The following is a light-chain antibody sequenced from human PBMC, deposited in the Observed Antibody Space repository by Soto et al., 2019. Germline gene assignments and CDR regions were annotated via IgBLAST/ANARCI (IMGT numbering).Light chain of an antibody. CDR1: QSVTSK. CDR2: GAS. J-gene: IGKJ3*01. CDR3: QQYNNWPPFT. Sequence: EIVMTQSPVTLSVSPGERATLSRRASQSVTSKLAWYQQKPGQAPRLLIFGASTRATGIPARFSGSGSGTEFTLTISSLQSEDFAVYYCQQYNNWPPFTFGPGTKVDIK. V-gene: IGKV3-15*01.